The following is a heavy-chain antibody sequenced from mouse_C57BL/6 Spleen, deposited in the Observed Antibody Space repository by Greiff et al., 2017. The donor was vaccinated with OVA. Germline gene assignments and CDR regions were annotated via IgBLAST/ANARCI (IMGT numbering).Heavy chain of an antibody. CDR2: IYPGDGDT. Sequence: QVQLKESGAELVKPGASVKISCKASGYAFSSYWMNWVKQRPGKGLEWIGQIYPGDGDTNYNGKSKGKATLTADKSSSTAYMQLSSLTSEDSAVYFCARGDDGYFFAYWGQGTLVTVSA. D-gene: IGHD2-3*01. CDR3: ARGDDGYFFAY. V-gene: IGHV1-80*01. J-gene: IGHJ3*01. CDR1: GYAFSSYW.